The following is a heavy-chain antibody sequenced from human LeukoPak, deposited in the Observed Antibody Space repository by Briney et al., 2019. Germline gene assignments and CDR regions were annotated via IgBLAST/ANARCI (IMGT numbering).Heavy chain of an antibody. Sequence: SETLSLTCAVYGGSFSGYYWSWIRQPPGKGLEWIGEINHSGSTNYNPSLKSRVTISVDTSKNQFSLKLSSVTAADTAVYYCARGSGYSSQAWDYWGQGTLVTVSS. CDR2: INHSGST. CDR3: ARGSGYSSQAWDY. CDR1: GGSFSGYY. D-gene: IGHD3-3*01. V-gene: IGHV4-34*01. J-gene: IGHJ4*02.